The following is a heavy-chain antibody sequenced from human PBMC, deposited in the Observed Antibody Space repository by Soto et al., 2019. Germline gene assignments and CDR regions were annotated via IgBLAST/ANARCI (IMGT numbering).Heavy chain of an antibody. Sequence: PGGSLRLSCAASGFTFSSYAMHWVRQAPGKGLEYVSAISSNGGSIYYANSVKGRFTISRDNSNNTLYLQMGSLRAEDMAVYYCARGEALPGYFDYWGQGTLVTVSS. J-gene: IGHJ4*02. CDR1: GFTFSSYA. CDR3: ARGEALPGYFDY. V-gene: IGHV3-64*01. CDR2: ISSNGGSI.